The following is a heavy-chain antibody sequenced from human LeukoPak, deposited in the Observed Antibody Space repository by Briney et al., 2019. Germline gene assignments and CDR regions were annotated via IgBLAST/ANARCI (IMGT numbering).Heavy chain of an antibody. CDR3: ARRPRFGDSKGGLDV. CDR1: GYTFTGYY. D-gene: IGHD3-10*01. J-gene: IGHJ6*02. CDR2: INPNSGGT. V-gene: IGHV1-2*02. Sequence: GASVKVSCKASGYTFTGYYMHWVRQAPGQGLEWMGWINPNSGGTNYAQKFQGRVTMTRDTSISTAYMELSRLRSDDTAVYYCARRPRFGDSKGGLDVWGQGTAVTVSS.